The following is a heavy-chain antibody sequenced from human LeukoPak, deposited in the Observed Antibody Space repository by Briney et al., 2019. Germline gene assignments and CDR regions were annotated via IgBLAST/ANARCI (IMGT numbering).Heavy chain of an antibody. CDR1: GYTFTSYD. Sequence: ASVKVSCKASGYTFTSYDINWVRQATGQGLEWMGWMNPNSGNTGYAQKFQGRVTMTRNTSISTAYMELSSLRSEDTAVYYCARKVIPYYYDSSGYGYWGQGTLVTVSS. D-gene: IGHD3-22*01. V-gene: IGHV1-8*01. J-gene: IGHJ4*02. CDR3: ARKVIPYYYDSSGYGY. CDR2: MNPNSGNT.